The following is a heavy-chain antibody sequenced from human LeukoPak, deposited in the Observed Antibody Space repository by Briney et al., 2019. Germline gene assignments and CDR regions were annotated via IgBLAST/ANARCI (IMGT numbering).Heavy chain of an antibody. D-gene: IGHD2-15*01. CDR1: GGSFSGYY. J-gene: IGHJ6*03. Sequence: SETLSLTCAVYGGSFSGYYWSWIRQPPGKGLEWIGEINHSGSTNYNPSLKSRVTISVDTSKNEFSLKLSSVTAADTAVYYCARTTEGYCRGRSCYSYYYYMDVWGKGTTVTVSS. CDR3: ARTTEGYCRGRSCYSYYYYMDV. V-gene: IGHV4-34*01. CDR2: INHSGST.